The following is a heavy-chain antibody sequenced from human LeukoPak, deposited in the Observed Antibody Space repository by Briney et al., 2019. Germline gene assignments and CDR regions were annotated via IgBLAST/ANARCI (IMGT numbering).Heavy chain of an antibody. Sequence: ETLSLTCTVSGGSISSYYWSWIRQPPGKGLEWIGYIYYSGSTNYNPSLTSRVTISVDTSKNQFSLKLSSVTAADTAVYYCARATTRGYYFDYWGQGTLVTVSS. CDR1: GGSISSYY. D-gene: IGHD4-17*01. J-gene: IGHJ4*02. V-gene: IGHV4-59*01. CDR2: IYYSGST. CDR3: ARATTRGYYFDY.